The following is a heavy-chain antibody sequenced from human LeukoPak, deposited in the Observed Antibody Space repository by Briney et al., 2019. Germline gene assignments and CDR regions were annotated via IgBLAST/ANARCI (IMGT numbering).Heavy chain of an antibody. CDR1: GVSINSYY. J-gene: IGHJ3*02. CDR3: ARDRRYNTAPHDAFDI. D-gene: IGHD1-14*01. Sequence: PSETLSLTCTVSGVSINSYYWSWIRQPPGKELEWIGYIYYSGSTYYNPSLKSRVTISIDTSRNQFSLKLTSVTAADTAVYYCARDRRYNTAPHDAFDIWGQGTVVTISS. CDR2: IYYSGST. V-gene: IGHV4-59*12.